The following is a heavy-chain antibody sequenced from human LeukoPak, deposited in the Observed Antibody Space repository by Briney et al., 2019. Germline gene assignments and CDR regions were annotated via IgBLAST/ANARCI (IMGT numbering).Heavy chain of an antibody. V-gene: IGHV3-21*01. J-gene: IGHJ3*02. CDR3: ATSSSGYYHDAFDI. Sequence: PGGSLRLSCAASGFTFSSYSMNWVRQAPGKGLEWVSSISSSSSYIYYADSVKGRFTISRDHAKNSLYLQMNSLRAEDTAVYYCATSSSGYYHDAFDIWGQGTMVTVSS. CDR2: ISSSSSYI. D-gene: IGHD3-22*01. CDR1: GFTFSSYS.